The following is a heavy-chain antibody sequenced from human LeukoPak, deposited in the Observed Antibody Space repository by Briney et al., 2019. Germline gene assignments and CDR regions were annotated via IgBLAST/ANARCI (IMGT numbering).Heavy chain of an antibody. V-gene: IGHV4-61*01. J-gene: IGHJ4*02. CDR2: IYYSGSI. CDR3: ARDGRDTAMVTKGFDY. D-gene: IGHD5-18*01. CDR1: GGSVSSGSYY. Sequence: TSETLSLTCTVSGGSVSSGSYYWSWIRQPPGKGLEWIGYIYYSGSINYNPSLKSRVTISVDTSKNQFSLKLSSVTAADTAVYYCARDGRDTAMVTKGFDYWGQGTLVTVSS.